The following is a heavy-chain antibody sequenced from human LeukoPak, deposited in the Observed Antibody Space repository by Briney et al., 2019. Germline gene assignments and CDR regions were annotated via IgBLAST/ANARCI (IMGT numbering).Heavy chain of an antibody. CDR1: GGSISSYY. J-gene: IGHJ3*02. D-gene: IGHD6-13*01. V-gene: IGHV4-59*01. Sequence: SETLSLTCTVSGGSISSYYWSWIRQPPGKGLEWIGYIYYSGSTNYNPSLKSRVTISVDTSKNQFSLKLSSVTAADTAVYYCARVTAAAGTMDAFDIWGQGTMVTVSS. CDR3: ARVTAAAGTMDAFDI. CDR2: IYYSGST.